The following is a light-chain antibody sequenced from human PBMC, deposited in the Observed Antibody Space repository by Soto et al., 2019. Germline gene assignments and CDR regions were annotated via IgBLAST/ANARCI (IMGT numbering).Light chain of an antibody. Sequence: QSVLTQPPSLSAAPGQTVTISCSGGSSNIGNNYVSWYQQVAGTTPKLLIFDNNKRPSGIPDRFSGSKSGTSATLGIAGRQPGEAADYYCATWDSSLSAWLFGGGTKLTVL. J-gene: IGLJ3*02. V-gene: IGLV1-51*01. CDR2: DNN. CDR1: SSNIGNNY. CDR3: ATWDSSLSAWL.